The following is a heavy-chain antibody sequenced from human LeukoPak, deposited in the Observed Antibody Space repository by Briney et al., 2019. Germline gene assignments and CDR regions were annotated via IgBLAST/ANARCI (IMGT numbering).Heavy chain of an antibody. CDR2: ISISGSTI. J-gene: IGHJ4*03. D-gene: IGHD1-14*01. CDR3: ARDLPAAVYAPSGS. CDR1: GFTFSSYS. Sequence: GGSLRLSCAASGFTFSSYSMSWVRQAPGKGLEWVSYISISGSTIYYADSVKGRFTISRDNAKNSLYLQMNSLRAEDKAGYYCARDLPAAVYAPSGSWGPESPLSASS. V-gene: IGHV3-48*01.